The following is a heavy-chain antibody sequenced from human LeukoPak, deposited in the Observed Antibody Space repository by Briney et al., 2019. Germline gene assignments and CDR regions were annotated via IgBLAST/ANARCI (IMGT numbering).Heavy chain of an antibody. CDR1: GFTFSSYG. Sequence: GRSLRLSCAASGFTFSSYGMHWVRQAPGKGLEWVAVISYDGSNKYYADSVKGRFTISRDNSKNTLYLQMNSLRAEDTAVYYCAKDGLDPWGQGTLVTVS. V-gene: IGHV3-30*18. CDR2: ISYDGSNK. J-gene: IGHJ5*02. CDR3: AKDGLDP.